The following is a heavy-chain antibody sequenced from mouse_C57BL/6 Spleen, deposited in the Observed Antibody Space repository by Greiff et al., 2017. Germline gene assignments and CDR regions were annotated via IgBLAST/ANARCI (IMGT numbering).Heavy chain of an antibody. CDR1: GYTFTSYW. Sequence: QVQLQQPGAELVKPGASVKLSCKASGYTFTSYWMQWVKQRPGQGLEWIGEIDPSDSCTNYNQKFKGKATLTVDTSASTAYMQLSSLTSEDSAVYYCARRSYYGSSYAYWGQGTLVTVSA. CDR3: ARRSYYGSSYAY. D-gene: IGHD1-1*01. V-gene: IGHV1-50*01. J-gene: IGHJ3*01. CDR2: IDPSDSCT.